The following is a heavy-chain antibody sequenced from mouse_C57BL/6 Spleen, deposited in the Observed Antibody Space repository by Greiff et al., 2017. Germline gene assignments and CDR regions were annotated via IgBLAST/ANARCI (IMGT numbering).Heavy chain of an antibody. D-gene: IGHD1-1*01. V-gene: IGHV1-26*01. J-gene: IGHJ2*01. CDR2: INPNNGGT. CDR3: ARDGGSSPYYFDY. Sequence: EVQLQQSGPELVKPGASVKISCKASGYTFTDYYMNWVKQSHGKSLEWIGDINPNNGGTSYNQKFKGKATLTVDKSSSTAYLELRSLTSEDSAVYYCARDGGSSPYYFDYWGQGTTLTVSS. CDR1: GYTFTDYY.